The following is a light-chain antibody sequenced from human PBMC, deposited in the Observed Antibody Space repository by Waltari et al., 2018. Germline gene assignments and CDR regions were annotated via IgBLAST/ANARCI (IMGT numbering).Light chain of an antibody. Sequence: EIVLTQSPGTLSLSPGDRATLSCRASQSVSSSYLAGYQQEPGQAPRLRIYVASSRATGIPERCSGSESEKDLTLTIRRLGPEDFAVYYCQQYGSSHTYTFGQGTTVEIK. J-gene: IGKJ1*01. CDR3: QQYGSSHTYT. CDR1: QSVSSSY. V-gene: IGKV3-20*01. CDR2: VAS.